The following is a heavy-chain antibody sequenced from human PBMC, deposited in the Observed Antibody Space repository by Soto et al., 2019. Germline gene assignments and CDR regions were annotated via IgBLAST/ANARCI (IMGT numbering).Heavy chain of an antibody. CDR3: AKARSAYCSSTSCAKASWFDP. CDR1: GGSISSSNW. Sequence: QVQLQESGPGLVKPSGTLSLTCAVSGGSISSSNWWSWVRQPPGKGLEWIGEIYHSGSTNYNPSLKSRVTISVDKSTTQFSLKLSSVNAADTAVYYCAKARSAYCSSTSCAKASWFDPWGQGTLVTVSS. CDR2: IYHSGST. V-gene: IGHV4-4*02. D-gene: IGHD2-2*01. J-gene: IGHJ5*02.